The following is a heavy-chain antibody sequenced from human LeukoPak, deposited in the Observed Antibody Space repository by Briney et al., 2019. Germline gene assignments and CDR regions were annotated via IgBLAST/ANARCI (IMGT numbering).Heavy chain of an antibody. D-gene: IGHD3-22*01. CDR1: GFSLTDNTVA. CDR3: AHRRDYYDSSGPLPWYFDL. J-gene: IGHJ2*01. V-gene: IGHV2-5*02. CDR2: IYWDDDK. Sequence: SGPTLVKPTQTLALTCTFSGFSLTDNTVAVGWIRQPPGKALEWLALIYWDDDKRYSPSLKSRLTITKDTSKNQVVLTMTNMDPVDTATYYCAHRRDYYDSSGPLPWYFDLWGRGTLVTVSS.